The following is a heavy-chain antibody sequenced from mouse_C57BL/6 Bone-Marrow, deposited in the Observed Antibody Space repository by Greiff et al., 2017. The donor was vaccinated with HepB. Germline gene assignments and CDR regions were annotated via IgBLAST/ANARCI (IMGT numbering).Heavy chain of an antibody. CDR1: GFTFSDYG. V-gene: IGHV5-15*04. D-gene: IGHD2-4*01. CDR3: ARRNDYDDPYWYFDV. J-gene: IGHJ1*03. Sequence: EVMLVESGGGLVQPGGSLKLSCAASGFTFSDYGMAWVRQAPRKGPEWVAFISNLAYSIYYADTVTGRFTISRENAKNTLYLEMSSLRSEDTAMYYCARRNDYDDPYWYFDVWGTGTTVTVSS. CDR2: ISNLAYSI.